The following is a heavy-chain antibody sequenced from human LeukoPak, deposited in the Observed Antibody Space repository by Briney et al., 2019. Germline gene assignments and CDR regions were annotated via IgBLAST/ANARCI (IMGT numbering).Heavy chain of an antibody. J-gene: IGHJ5*02. CDR1: GFTFSHYG. V-gene: IGHV3-30*18. CDR2: VSHDGSNK. CDR3: EKDMGENQLWYWFDP. D-gene: IGHD2-21*01. Sequence: GGSLRLSCAASGFTFSHYGMHWVRQAPGKGLEWVAVVSHDGSNKYYGDSVKGRFTISRDNSENTVYLEMNSLGREDTPGYYCEKDMGENQLWYWFDPWGKGAQVTVSS.